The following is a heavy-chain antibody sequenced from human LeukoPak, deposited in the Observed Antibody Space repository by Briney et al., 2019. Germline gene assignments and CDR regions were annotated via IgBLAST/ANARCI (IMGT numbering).Heavy chain of an antibody. CDR3: ARDPQSYNYYMGV. J-gene: IGHJ6*03. Sequence: GGSLRLSCAASGFTFSSYSMNWVRQAPGKGLEWVSSISSSSSYIYYADSVKGRFTISRDNAKNSLYLQMNSLRAEDTAVYYCARDPQSYNYYMGVWGKGTTVTVSS. V-gene: IGHV3-21*01. CDR2: ISSSSSYI. CDR1: GFTFSSYS.